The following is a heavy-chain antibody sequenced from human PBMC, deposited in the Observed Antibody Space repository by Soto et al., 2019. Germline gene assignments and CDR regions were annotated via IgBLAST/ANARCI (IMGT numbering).Heavy chain of an antibody. CDR2: ISYDGSNK. J-gene: IGHJ4*02. Sequence: QVQLVESGGGVVQPGRSLRLSCAASGFTFSSYAMHWVRQAPGKGLEWVAVISYDGSNKYYADSVKGRFTISRDNSKNTLYLQMNSLRAEDTAVYYCAGYSSSSGPYFDYWGQGTLVTVSS. CDR3: AGYSSSSGPYFDY. V-gene: IGHV3-30-3*01. CDR1: GFTFSSYA. D-gene: IGHD6-6*01.